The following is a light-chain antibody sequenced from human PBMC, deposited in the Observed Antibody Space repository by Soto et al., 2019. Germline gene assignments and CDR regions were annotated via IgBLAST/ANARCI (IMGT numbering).Light chain of an antibody. J-gene: IGKJ4*01. CDR2: AAS. V-gene: IGKV1-9*01. CDR3: QQLNSYPLT. CDR1: QGISSTY. Sequence: DIQLTQSPSFLSASVGDRVTITCRASQGISSTYLAWYQQTPGKAPKILIYAASTLQSGVPSRFSGRGSGTDFTLTIRSLQTEDFANYYCQQLNSYPLTFGGGTKVDIK.